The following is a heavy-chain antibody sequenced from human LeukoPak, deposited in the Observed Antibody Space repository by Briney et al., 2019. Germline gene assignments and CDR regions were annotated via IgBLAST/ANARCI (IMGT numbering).Heavy chain of an antibody. CDR3: ARGLGGHLEYYYGMDV. CDR2: ISAYSGNT. CDR1: GYTFTSYG. Sequence: ASVKVSCKASGYTFTSYGINWVRQAPGQGLEWMGWISAYSGNTNYAQTLQGRVTMTTDTSTSTAYMELRSLRSDDTAVYYCARGLGGHLEYYYGMDVWGQGTTVTVSS. D-gene: IGHD2-21*01. J-gene: IGHJ6*02. V-gene: IGHV1-18*01.